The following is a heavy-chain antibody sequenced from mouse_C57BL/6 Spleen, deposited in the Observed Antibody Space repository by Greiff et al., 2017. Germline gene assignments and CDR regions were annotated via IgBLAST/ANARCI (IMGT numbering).Heavy chain of an antibody. CDR3: AREAYHDY. V-gene: IGHV1-19*01. J-gene: IGHJ2*01. Sequence: EVKLQQSGPVLVKPGASVKMSCKASGYTFTDYYMNWVKQSHGKSLEWIGVINPYNGGTSYNQKFKGKATLTVDKSSSTAYMELNSLTSEDSSVYYCAREAYHDYWGQGTTLTVSS. D-gene: IGHD3-2*02. CDR2: INPYNGGT. CDR1: GYTFTDYY.